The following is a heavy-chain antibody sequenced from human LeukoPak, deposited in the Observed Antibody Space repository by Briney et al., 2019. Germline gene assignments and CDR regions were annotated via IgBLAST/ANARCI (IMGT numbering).Heavy chain of an antibody. CDR2: IYSSYFT. CDR3: ARVHIVTGTYFDS. CDR1: GDSISGYS. J-gene: IGHJ4*02. D-gene: IGHD3-10*01. V-gene: IGHV4-4*07. Sequence: PSETLSLTCTVSGDSISGYSWSWLRQPAGKELEWIGRIYSSYFTEYNLSLDGRVTMSIDTSKNQFSLMLDSVTAADTAVYYCARVHIVTGTYFDSWGQGALVTVFS.